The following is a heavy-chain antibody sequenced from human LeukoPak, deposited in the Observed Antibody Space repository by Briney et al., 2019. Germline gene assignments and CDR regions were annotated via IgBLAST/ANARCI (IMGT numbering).Heavy chain of an antibody. D-gene: IGHD6-13*01. V-gene: IGHV3-33*01. CDR2: IWYDGSNK. J-gene: IGHJ4*02. CDR3: AVPLLAAANN. CDR1: GFTFSSYG. Sequence: QSGGSLRLSCAASGFTFSSYGMHWVRQAPDKGLEWVAVIWYDGSNKYYADSVKGRFTISRNNSKNTLYLQMDSLRAEDTAVYYCAVPLLAAANNWGQGTLVTVSS.